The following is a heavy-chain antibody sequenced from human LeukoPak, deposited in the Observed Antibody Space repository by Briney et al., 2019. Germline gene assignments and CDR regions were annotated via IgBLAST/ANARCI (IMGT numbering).Heavy chain of an antibody. CDR3: ARGWGEKGYCRGGTCNNPQFDY. CDR2: IKEDGREK. V-gene: IGHV3-7*01. D-gene: IGHD2-15*01. CDR1: GFSFSDYW. J-gene: IGHJ4*02. Sequence: GGPLRLSCAASGFSFSDYWMTWVRQAPGKGLEWVANIKEDGREKYYVDSVKGRFTLSKDNAKNSVYLQMNSLGAEDTAVYYCARGWGEKGYCRGGTCNNPQFDYWGQGILVTVSS.